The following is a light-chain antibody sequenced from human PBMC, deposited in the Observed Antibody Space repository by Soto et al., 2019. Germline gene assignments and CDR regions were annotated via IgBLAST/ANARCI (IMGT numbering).Light chain of an antibody. CDR3: QQYNSYSKT. V-gene: IGKV1-5*01. J-gene: IGKJ1*01. CDR2: DAS. Sequence: GVRVTIACRASQSISSWLAWYQQKPGKAPKLLIYDASSLESGAPSRFSGSGSGTEFTLTISSLQPDDFATYYCQQYNSYSKTFGQGTKVDIK. CDR1: QSISSW.